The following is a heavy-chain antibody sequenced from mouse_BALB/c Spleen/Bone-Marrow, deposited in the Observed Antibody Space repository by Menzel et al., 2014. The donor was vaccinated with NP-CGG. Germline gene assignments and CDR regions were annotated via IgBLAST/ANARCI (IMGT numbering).Heavy chain of an antibody. D-gene: IGHD2-1*01. Sequence: EVKLVESGGGLVQPGGSLKLSCAASGFDFSRHWMSWVRQAPGKGLEWIGEITPDSSTLNYTPSLKDKFIISRDNAKNTLYLQMNKVRSEDTALYDCARLGNYGYFACWGQGTTLTGSS. CDR1: GFDFSRHW. CDR3: ARLGNYGYFAC. V-gene: IGHV4-1*02. J-gene: IGHJ2*01. CDR2: ITPDSSTL.